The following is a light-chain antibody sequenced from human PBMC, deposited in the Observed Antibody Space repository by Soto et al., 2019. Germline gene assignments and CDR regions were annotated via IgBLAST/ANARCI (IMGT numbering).Light chain of an antibody. V-gene: IGLV2-23*02. Sequence: QSALTQPASGSGSPGQSITISCTGTSSDVGSYNLVSWYQHHPGKAPKLMIYEVSKRPSGVSDRFSGYKSGNTASLTISGLQAEDEADYYCCSYAGSSTYVLFGGGTKLTVL. CDR2: EVS. J-gene: IGLJ2*01. CDR3: CSYAGSSTYVL. CDR1: SSDVGSYNL.